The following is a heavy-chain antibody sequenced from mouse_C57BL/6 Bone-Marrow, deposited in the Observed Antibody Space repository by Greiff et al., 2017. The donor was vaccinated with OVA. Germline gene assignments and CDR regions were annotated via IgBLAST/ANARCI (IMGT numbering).Heavy chain of an antibody. D-gene: IGHD1-1*01. V-gene: IGHV1-55*01. CDR3: AREGNYYGSSCSFDY. CDR1: GYTFTSYW. J-gene: IGHJ2*01. Sequence: QVQLQQPGAELVKPGASVKMSCKASGYTFTSYWITWVKQRPGQGLEWIGDIYPGSGSTNYNEKFKSKATLTVDTSSSTAYMQLSGLTSEDSAVYYCAREGNYYGSSCSFDYWGQGTTLTVSS. CDR2: IYPGSGST.